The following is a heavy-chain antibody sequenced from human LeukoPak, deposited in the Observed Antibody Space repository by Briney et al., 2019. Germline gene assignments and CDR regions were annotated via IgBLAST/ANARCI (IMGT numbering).Heavy chain of an antibody. J-gene: IGHJ5*02. D-gene: IGHD6-13*01. CDR3: AKATLSSSSGFDP. CDR2: ISGSGGST. Sequence: GGSLRLSCAASGFTFNTYAMSWVRQAPGKGLEWVSAISGSGGSTYYADSVKGRFTISRDNSKNTLYLQMNSLRAEDTAVYYCAKATLSSSSGFDPWGQGTLVTVSS. V-gene: IGHV3-23*01. CDR1: GFTFNTYA.